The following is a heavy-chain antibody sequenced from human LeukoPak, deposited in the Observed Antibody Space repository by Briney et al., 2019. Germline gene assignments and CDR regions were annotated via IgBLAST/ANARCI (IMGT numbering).Heavy chain of an antibody. J-gene: IGHJ6*02. Sequence: GRSLRLSCAASGFTFDDYAMHWVRQAPGKGLEWVSGISWNSGSIGYADSVKGRFTISRDNAKNFLYLQMNSLRAEDTALYYCAKALGTGSYYSNYYYGMDVWGQGTTVTVSS. D-gene: IGHD3-10*01. CDR3: AKALGTGSYYSNYYYGMDV. CDR2: ISWNSGSI. CDR1: GFTFDDYA. V-gene: IGHV3-9*01.